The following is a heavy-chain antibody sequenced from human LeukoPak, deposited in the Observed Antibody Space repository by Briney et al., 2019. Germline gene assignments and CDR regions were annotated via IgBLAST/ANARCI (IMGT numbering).Heavy chain of an antibody. D-gene: IGHD2-21*02. CDR3: ARVSVPLRAFDI. Sequence: VASVKVSCKASGYTFTGYYMHWVRQAPGQGLEWMGWINPNSGGTNYAQKFQGRVTMTRDTSISTAYMELSRLRSDDTAVYYCARVSVPLRAFDIWGQGTMVTVSS. CDR1: GYTFTGYY. J-gene: IGHJ3*02. CDR2: INPNSGGT. V-gene: IGHV1-2*02.